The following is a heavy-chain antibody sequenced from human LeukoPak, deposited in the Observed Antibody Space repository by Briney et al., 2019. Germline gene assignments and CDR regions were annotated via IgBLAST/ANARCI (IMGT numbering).Heavy chain of an antibody. D-gene: IGHD6-6*01. Sequence: PVGGLRLSCAAPRFTLSISALSSGRPGPGEGLESVSGISGSGCSTYYADSVKGRFTISRDNSKNTMYLQMNSLRGEDKAVYFCAKDLTAPRPSYFDYWGQGTLVTVSS. V-gene: IGHV3-23*01. J-gene: IGHJ4*02. CDR3: AKDLTAPRPSYFDY. CDR1: RFTLSISA. CDR2: ISGSGCST.